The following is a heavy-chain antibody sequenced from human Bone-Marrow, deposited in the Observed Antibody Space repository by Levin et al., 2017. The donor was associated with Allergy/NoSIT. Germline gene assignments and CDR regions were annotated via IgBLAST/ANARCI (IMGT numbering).Heavy chain of an antibody. CDR2: ISASGESA. V-gene: IGHV3-23*01. D-gene: IGHD5-12*01. CDR1: GFTFSTYA. J-gene: IGHJ6*04. CDR3: AKTCGYDVYNDFFVDV. Sequence: GGSLRLSCAASGFTFSTYAMTWVRQAPGKGLERVSIISASGESAHYADSVKGRFTISRDNSENTVSLQMNSLRAEDTAVYYCAKTCGYDVYNDFFVDVWGKGTTVIVSS.